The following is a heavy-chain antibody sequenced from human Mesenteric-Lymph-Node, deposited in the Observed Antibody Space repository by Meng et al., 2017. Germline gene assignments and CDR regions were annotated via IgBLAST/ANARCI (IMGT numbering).Heavy chain of an antibody. Sequence: ASVKVSCKASGYTFTGYYMHWVRQAPGQGLEWMGWINTNTGNPTYAQGFTGRFVFSLDTSVSTAYLQISSLKAEDTAVYYCARDDGYGDYVFGYFQHWGQGSLVTVSS. CDR3: ARDDGYGDYVFGYFQH. CDR1: GYTFTGYY. CDR2: INTNTGNP. J-gene: IGHJ1*01. D-gene: IGHD4-17*01. V-gene: IGHV7-4-1*02.